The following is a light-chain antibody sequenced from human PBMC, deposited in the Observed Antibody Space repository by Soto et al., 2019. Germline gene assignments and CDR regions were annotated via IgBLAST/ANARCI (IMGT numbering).Light chain of an antibody. CDR1: HNISSSY. J-gene: IGKJ1*01. Sequence: TMWTPSHVKSVLSREGIAPLCRRASHNISSSYLAWYQQKPGQAPRLLMYGISRRATGIPDRFSGSGSGTDFSLTITRLEPEDLAVYHCQQYVTSSPRTFGQGTKVDIK. CDR2: GIS. V-gene: IGKV3-20*01. CDR3: QQYVTSSPRT.